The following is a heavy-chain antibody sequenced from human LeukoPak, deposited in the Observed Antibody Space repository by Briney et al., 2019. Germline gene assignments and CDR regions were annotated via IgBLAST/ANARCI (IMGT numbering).Heavy chain of an antibody. V-gene: IGHV4-39*07. J-gene: IGHJ4*02. CDR2: IYYGGST. D-gene: IGHD3-3*01. Sequence: SETLSLTCTVSGGSISSSSYYWGWIRQPPGKGLEWIGSIYYGGSTYYNPSLKSRVTMSVDTSKNQFSLKLSSVTAADTALYYCARAPGGDFWSGSQYFFDYWGQGTLVTVSS. CDR1: GGSISSSSYY. CDR3: ARAPGGDFWSGSQYFFDY.